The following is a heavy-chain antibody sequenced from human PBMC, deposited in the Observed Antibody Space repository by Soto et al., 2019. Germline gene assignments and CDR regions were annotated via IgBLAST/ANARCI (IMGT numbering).Heavy chain of an antibody. V-gene: IGHV3-30-3*01. J-gene: IGHJ4*02. CDR1: GFTFSSYA. CDR2: ISYDGSNK. Sequence: QVQLVESGGGVVQPGRSLRLSCAASGFTFSSYAMHWVRQAPGKGLEWVAVISYDGSNKYYADSVKGRFTISRDNSKNELYLQMNSLRGEDTAVSYCARAMDYWGPGTLVTVSS. CDR3: ARAMDY.